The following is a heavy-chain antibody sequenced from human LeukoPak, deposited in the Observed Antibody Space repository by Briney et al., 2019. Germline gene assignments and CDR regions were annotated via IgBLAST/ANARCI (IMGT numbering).Heavy chain of an antibody. CDR2: MSGSGGST. Sequence: GGSLRLSCAASGFTVSSYAMSWVRQAPGKGLEWVSAMSGSGGSTYYADSVKGRFTISRDNSKNTLYLQMNSLRAEDTAVYYCVQEGPRGLAFDVWGQGTKVTVSS. J-gene: IGHJ3*01. V-gene: IGHV3-23*01. CDR1: GFTVSSYA. CDR3: VQEGPRGLAFDV.